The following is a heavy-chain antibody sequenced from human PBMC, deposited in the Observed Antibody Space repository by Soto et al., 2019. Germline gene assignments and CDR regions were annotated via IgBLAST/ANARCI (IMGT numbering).Heavy chain of an antibody. CDR3: ARDGTPRQQLSWFDP. J-gene: IGHJ5*02. CDR1: GGTFSSYA. D-gene: IGHD6-13*01. Sequence: PVASVKVSCKASGGTFSSYAISWVRQAPGQGLEWMGGIIPIFGTANYAQKFQGRVTITADESTSTAYMELSSLRSEDTAVYYCARDGTPRQQLSWFDPWGQGTLVTVSS. V-gene: IGHV1-69*13. CDR2: IIPIFGTA.